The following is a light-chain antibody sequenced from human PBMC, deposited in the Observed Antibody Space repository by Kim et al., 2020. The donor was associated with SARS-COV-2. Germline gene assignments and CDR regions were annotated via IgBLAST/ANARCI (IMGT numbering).Light chain of an antibody. CDR3: QQYYTFPNA. CDR2: AAS. J-gene: IGKJ2*01. CDR1: QDISSY. Sequence: SASTGDRVTITCRATQDISSYLAWYQQKPGKAPKLLIYAASTLQSGVPSRFSGSGSGTNFSLTISCLQSEDFATYYCQQYYTFPNAFGQGTKLEI. V-gene: IGKV1-8*01.